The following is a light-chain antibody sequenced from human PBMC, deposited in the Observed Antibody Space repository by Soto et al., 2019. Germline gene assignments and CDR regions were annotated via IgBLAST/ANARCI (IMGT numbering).Light chain of an antibody. Sequence: AIRMTQSPSSLSASTGDRVTITCRASQGISSYLAWYQQKPGKAPKLLIYAASTLQSGVPSRFSGSGSGTDFTLTISCLQSEDFATYYCQQYYSYPRCTFGQGTKVDIK. CDR1: QGISSY. J-gene: IGKJ2*02. CDR2: AAS. CDR3: QQYYSYPRCT. V-gene: IGKV1-8*01.